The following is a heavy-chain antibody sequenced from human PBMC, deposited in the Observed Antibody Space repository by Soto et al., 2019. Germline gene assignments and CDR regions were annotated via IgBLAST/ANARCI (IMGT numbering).Heavy chain of an antibody. CDR3: ARCTLGSGSYYNNWFDP. CDR1: GYTFTSYG. Sequence: ASVKVSCKASGYTFTSYGISWVRQAPGQGLEWMGGISAYNGNTNYAQKLQGRVTITTDKSTSTAYMELRSLRSEDTAVYYCARCTLGSGSYYNNWFDPWGQGTLVTVSS. V-gene: IGHV1-18*01. D-gene: IGHD3-10*01. J-gene: IGHJ5*02. CDR2: ISAYNGNT.